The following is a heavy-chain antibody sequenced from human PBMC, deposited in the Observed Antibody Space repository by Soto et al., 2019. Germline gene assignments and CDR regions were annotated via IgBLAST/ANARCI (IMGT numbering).Heavy chain of an antibody. CDR3: ARENRPISSSWENYYYYGMDV. J-gene: IGHJ6*02. Sequence: GGSLRLSCAASGFTFSSYAMHWVRQAPGKGLEWVAVISYDGSNKYYADSVKGRFTISRDNSKNTLYLQMNSLRAEDTAVYYCARENRPISSSWENYYYYGMDVWGQGTTVTVSS. V-gene: IGHV3-30-3*01. CDR1: GFTFSSYA. CDR2: ISYDGSNK. D-gene: IGHD6-13*01.